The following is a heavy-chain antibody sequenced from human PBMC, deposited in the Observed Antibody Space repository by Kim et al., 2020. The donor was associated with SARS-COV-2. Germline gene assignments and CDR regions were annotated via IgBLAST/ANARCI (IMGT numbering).Heavy chain of an antibody. Sequence: SVKVSCKASGGTFSSYAISWVRQAPGQGLEWMGGIIPIFGTANYAQKFQGRVTITADESTSTAYMELSSLRSEDTAVYYCARGGWRGLTPKRIYYFDYWGQVTLVTVSS. J-gene: IGHJ4*02. V-gene: IGHV1-69*13. CDR1: GGTFSSYA. CDR3: ARGGWRGLTPKRIYYFDY. CDR2: IIPIFGTA. D-gene: IGHD3-9*01.